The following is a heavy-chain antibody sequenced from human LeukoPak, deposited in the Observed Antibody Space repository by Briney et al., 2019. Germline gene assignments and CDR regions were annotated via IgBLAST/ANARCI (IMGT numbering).Heavy chain of an antibody. CDR2: ISSSSSYI. Sequence: GGSLRLSCAASGFTFSSYSMNWVRQAPGKGLEWVSSISSSSSYIYYADSVKGRFTISRDNAKNSLYLQMNSLRAEDTAVYYCARAPYYYDSSGYYLDYWGQGTLVTVSS. D-gene: IGHD3-22*01. J-gene: IGHJ4*02. CDR1: GFTFSSYS. V-gene: IGHV3-21*01. CDR3: ARAPYYYDSSGYYLDY.